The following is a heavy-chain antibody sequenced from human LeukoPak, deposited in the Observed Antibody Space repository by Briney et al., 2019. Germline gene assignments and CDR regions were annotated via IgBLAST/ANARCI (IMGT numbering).Heavy chain of an antibody. CDR1: GFTFSSYT. CDR2: ISGSGGST. D-gene: IGHD2-2*02. V-gene: IGHV3-23*01. J-gene: IGHJ4*02. CDR3: AKQGSTAIRGYFDY. Sequence: PGGSLRLSCAASGFTFSSYTMSWVRQAPGKGLEWVSGISGSGGSTYYADSVKGQFTISRDNSKNTLYLQMNSLRAEDTAVYYCAKQGSTAIRGYFDYWGQGTLVTVSS.